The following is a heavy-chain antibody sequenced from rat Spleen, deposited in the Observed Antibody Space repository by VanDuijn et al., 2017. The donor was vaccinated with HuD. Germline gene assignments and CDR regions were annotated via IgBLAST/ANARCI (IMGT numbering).Heavy chain of an antibody. Sequence: EVQLVESGGGLVQPGRSLKLSCAASGFTFGNYDMAWVRQAPTKGLEWVAAISNGGGNTYYRDSVKGRFTISRDNAKSTLYLQMDSLRSEDTATYYCARPDYSRFDYWGQGVMVTVSS. V-gene: IGHV5-25*01. CDR3: ARPDYSRFDY. CDR2: ISNGGGNT. J-gene: IGHJ2*01. CDR1: GFTFGNYD. D-gene: IGHD1-2*01.